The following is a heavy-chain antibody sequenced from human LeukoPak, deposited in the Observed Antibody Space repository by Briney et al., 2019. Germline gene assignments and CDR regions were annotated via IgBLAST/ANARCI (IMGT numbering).Heavy chain of an antibody. J-gene: IGHJ4*02. Sequence: GASVKVFCKASGYTFTSYAMNWVRQAPGQGLEWMGWINTNTGNPTYAQGFTGRFVFSLDTSVSTAYLQISSLKAEDTAVYYCAREGGFGSGSYYNDDVYWGQGTLVTVSS. D-gene: IGHD3-10*01. V-gene: IGHV7-4-1*02. CDR2: INTNTGNP. CDR3: AREGGFGSGSYYNDDVY. CDR1: GYTFTSYA.